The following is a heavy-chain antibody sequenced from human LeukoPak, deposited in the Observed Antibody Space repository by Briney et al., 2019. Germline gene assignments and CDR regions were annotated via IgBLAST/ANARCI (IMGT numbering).Heavy chain of an antibody. CDR3: ARVERRLQWDDFDY. V-gene: IGHV4-61*01. Sequence: SETLSLTCTVSGGSISSSSYYWSWIRQPPGKGLEWIGYIYYSGSTNYNPSLKSRVTISVDTSKNQSSLKLSSVTAADTAVYYCARVERRLQWDDFDYWGQGTLVTVSS. CDR1: GGSISSSSYY. CDR2: IYYSGST. J-gene: IGHJ4*02. D-gene: IGHD5-24*01.